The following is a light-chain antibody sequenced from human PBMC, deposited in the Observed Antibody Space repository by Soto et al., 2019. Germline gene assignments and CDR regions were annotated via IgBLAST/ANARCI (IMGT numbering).Light chain of an antibody. CDR3: CSYTASDLWV. CDR1: SSDVGGYNY. J-gene: IGLJ3*02. V-gene: IGLV2-8*01. Sequence: QSALTQPPSASGSPGQSVTISCTGTSSDVGGYNYVSWYQQHPGKAPKLMIYEVSERPSGVPDRFSGSKSSNTASLTISGLQADDEADYFCCSYTASDLWVFGGGTKLTVL. CDR2: EVS.